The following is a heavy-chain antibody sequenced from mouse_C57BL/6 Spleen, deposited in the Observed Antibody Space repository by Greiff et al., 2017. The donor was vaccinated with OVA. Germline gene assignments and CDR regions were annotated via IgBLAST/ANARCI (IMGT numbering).Heavy chain of an antibody. V-gene: IGHV2-5*01. D-gene: IGHD2-4*01. Sequence: QVQLQQSGPGLVQPSQSLSITCTVSGFSLTSYGVHWVRQSPGKGLEWLGVIWRGGSTDYNAAFMSRLSITKDNSKSQVFFKMNSLQADDTAIYYCAKKGGDEYDDYAMDYWGQGTSVTVSS. CDR3: AKKGGDEYDDYAMDY. CDR2: IWRGGST. CDR1: GFSLTSYG. J-gene: IGHJ4*01.